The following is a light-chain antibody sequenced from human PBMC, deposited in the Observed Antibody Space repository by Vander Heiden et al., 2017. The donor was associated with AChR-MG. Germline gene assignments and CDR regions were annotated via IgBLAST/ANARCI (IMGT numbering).Light chain of an antibody. CDR3: AAWDDSLNVWV. J-gene: IGLJ3*02. V-gene: IGLV1-44*01. Sequence: QSVLTQPPSASGTPGQRVTISCSGSSSNIRSNTVNWYQQLPGTAPKLPIYSNNQRPSGVPDRFSGSKSGTSASLAISGLQSEDEADYYCAAWDDSLNVWVFGGGTKLTVL. CDR1: SSNIRSNT. CDR2: SNN.